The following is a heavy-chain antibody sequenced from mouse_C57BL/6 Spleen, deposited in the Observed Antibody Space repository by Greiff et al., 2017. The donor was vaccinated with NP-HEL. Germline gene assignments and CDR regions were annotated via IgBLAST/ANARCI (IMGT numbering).Heavy chain of an antibody. CDR1: GYTFTSYG. D-gene: IGHD1-1*01. J-gene: IGHJ4*01. V-gene: IGHV1-81*01. CDR2: IYPRSGNT. Sequence: QVQLKQSGAELARPGASVKLSCKASGYTFTSYGISWVKQRTGQGLEWIGEIYPRSGNTYYNEKFKGKATLTADKSSSTAYMELRSLTSEDSAVYFCAIGDYYGSSYVDYAMDYWGQGTSVTVSS. CDR3: AIGDYYGSSYVDYAMDY.